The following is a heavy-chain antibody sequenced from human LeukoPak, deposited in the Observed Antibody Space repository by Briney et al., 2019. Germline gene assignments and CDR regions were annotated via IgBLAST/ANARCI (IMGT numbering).Heavy chain of an antibody. V-gene: IGHV4-39*01. J-gene: IGHJ6*03. CDR2: IYYSGST. CDR3: ARHNHDYYYFMDV. CDR1: GGSIITSSYF. Sequence: SETLSLTCTVSGGSIITSSYFWGWVRQPPGKGLEWIGSIYYSGSTYHNPSLKSRVTLSVDKSKNQFSLKLSSVTGADTAVYYCARHNHDYYYFMDVWGKGTTVTVSS.